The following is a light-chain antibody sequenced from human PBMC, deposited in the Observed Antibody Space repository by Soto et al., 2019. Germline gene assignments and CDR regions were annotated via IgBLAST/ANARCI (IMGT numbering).Light chain of an antibody. CDR1: QSVSSN. CDR2: GAS. J-gene: IGKJ5*01. V-gene: IGKV3-20*01. Sequence: EIVMTQSPATLSVSPGERATLSCRASQSVSSNLAWYQQIPGQAPRLLIYGASSRATGIPDRFSGSGSGTDFTLTISRLEPEDFAVYYCQQYGSSPITFGQGTRLEIK. CDR3: QQYGSSPIT.